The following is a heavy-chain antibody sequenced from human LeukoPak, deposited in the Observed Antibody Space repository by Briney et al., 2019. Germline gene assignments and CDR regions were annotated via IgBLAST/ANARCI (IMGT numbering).Heavy chain of an antibody. J-gene: IGHJ5*02. CDR2: IYYSGST. Sequence: SETLSLTCTVSGGSISSHYWSWIRQPPGKGLEWIGYIYYSGSTNYNPSLKSRVTISVDTSKNQFSLKLSSVTAADTAVYYCARRIPTYYDFWSGYYTPGWFDPWGQGTLVTVSS. D-gene: IGHD3-3*01. CDR3: ARRIPTYYDFWSGYYTPGWFDP. CDR1: GGSISSHY. V-gene: IGHV4-59*11.